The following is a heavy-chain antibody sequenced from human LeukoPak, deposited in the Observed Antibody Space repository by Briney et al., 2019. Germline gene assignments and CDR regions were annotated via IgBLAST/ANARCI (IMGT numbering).Heavy chain of an antibody. CDR2: TIPIFGTA. Sequence: SVKVSCKASGGTFSSYAISWVRQAPGQGLEWMGGTIPIFGTANYAQKFQGRVTITADESTSTAYMELSSLRSEDTAVYYCARASQQAAAGVIWFDPWGQGTLVTVSS. CDR3: ARASQQAAAGVIWFDP. CDR1: GGTFSSYA. J-gene: IGHJ5*02. D-gene: IGHD6-13*01. V-gene: IGHV1-69*01.